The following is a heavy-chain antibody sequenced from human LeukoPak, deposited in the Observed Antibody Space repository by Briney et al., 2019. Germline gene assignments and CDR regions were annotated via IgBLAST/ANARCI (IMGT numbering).Heavy chain of an antibody. Sequence: GGSLRLSCAASGFTFSSYWMSWVRQAPGKGLEWVANIKQDGSEKYYVDSVKGRFTISRDNAKNSLYLQMNSLRAEDTAVYYCARDSGSSSWPDENDAFDIWGQGTMVTVSS. CDR1: GFTFSSYW. V-gene: IGHV3-7*01. D-gene: IGHD6-13*01. CDR2: IKQDGSEK. CDR3: ARDSGSSSWPDENDAFDI. J-gene: IGHJ3*02.